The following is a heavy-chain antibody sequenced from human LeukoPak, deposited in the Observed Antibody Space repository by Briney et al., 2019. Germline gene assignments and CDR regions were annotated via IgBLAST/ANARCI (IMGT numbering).Heavy chain of an antibody. J-gene: IGHJ4*02. D-gene: IGHD2-8*01. CDR3: ASGLGYCTNGVCSPFDY. V-gene: IGHV3-23*01. Sequence: TGGSLRLSCAASGFTFSSYAMSWVRQAPGKGLEWVSAISGSGGSTYYADSVKGRFTTSRDNSKNTLYLQMNSLRAEDTAVYYCASGLGYCTNGVCSPFDYWGQGTLVTVSS. CDR2: ISGSGGST. CDR1: GFTFSSYA.